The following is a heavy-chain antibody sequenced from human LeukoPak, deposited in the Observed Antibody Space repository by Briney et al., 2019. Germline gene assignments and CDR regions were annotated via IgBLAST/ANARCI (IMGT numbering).Heavy chain of an antibody. J-gene: IGHJ4*02. CDR1: GFSFSSYW. CDR3: ARDSGHDYYFDY. V-gene: IGHV3-74*01. CDR2: ISTDGSST. Sequence: GSLRLSCAASGFSFSSYWMHWVRQAPGKGLLWVSRISTDGSSTSYADSVKGRFTISRDNAKNTLYLQMNSLRAEDTAVYYCARDSGHDYYFDYWGQGTLVTVSS. D-gene: IGHD5-12*01.